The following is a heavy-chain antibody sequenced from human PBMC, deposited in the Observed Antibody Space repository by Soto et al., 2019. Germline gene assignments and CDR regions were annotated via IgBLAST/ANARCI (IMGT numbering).Heavy chain of an antibody. D-gene: IGHD1-26*01. CDR2: IYSGGSA. Sequence: EVQLVESGGGLIQPGGSLRLSCAASGFTVSSNYMSWVRQAPGRGLEWVSIIYSGGSAYYAESVKGRFTISRDTSKNTLSLQMTSLRAEDTAIYYCARTIVGSTFDAFDIWGQGTMVTVSS. V-gene: IGHV3-53*01. J-gene: IGHJ3*02. CDR1: GFTVSSNY. CDR3: ARTIVGSTFDAFDI.